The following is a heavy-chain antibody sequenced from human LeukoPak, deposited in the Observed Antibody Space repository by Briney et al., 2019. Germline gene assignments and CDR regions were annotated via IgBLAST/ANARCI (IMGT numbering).Heavy chain of an antibody. J-gene: IGHJ4*02. D-gene: IGHD3-10*01. CDR3: ARHVLLWFGELPDPLDY. Sequence: SETLSLTCTVSGGSISSYYWGWIRQPPGKGLEWIGSIYYSGSTYYNPSLKSRVTISVDTSKNQFSLKLSSVTAADTAVYYCARHVLLWFGELPDPLDYWGQGTLVTVSS. V-gene: IGHV4-39*01. CDR1: GGSISSYY. CDR2: IYYSGST.